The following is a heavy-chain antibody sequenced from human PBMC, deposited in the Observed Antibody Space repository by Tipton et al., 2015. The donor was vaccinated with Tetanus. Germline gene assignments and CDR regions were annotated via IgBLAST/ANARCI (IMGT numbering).Heavy chain of an antibody. J-gene: IGHJ6*02. CDR3: AREDGSGSCSYYYGMDV. CDR1: GGTFSSYA. D-gene: IGHD1-26*01. CDR2: IIPIFGTA. V-gene: IGHV1-69*01. Sequence: QVQLVQSGAEVKKPGSSVKVSCKASGGTFSSYAISWVRQAPGQGLEWMGGIIPIFGTANYAQKFQGRVTITADESTSTAYMELSSLRSEDTAVYYCAREDGSGSCSYYYGMDVWGQGTTVTVSS.